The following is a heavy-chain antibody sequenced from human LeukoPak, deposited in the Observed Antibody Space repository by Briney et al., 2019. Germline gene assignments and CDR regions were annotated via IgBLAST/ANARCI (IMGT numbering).Heavy chain of an antibody. J-gene: IGHJ4*02. CDR3: ATGSEYSSSWYYFDY. D-gene: IGHD6-13*01. Sequence: GGSLRLSCAASGFTFSTYAMSWVRQAPGKGLEWFSGISSCSGTTYYADSVKGRFTISRDNSKNTLYLQMNSLRAEDTAVYYCATGSEYSSSWYYFDYWGQGTLVTVSS. V-gene: IGHV3-23*01. CDR2: ISSCSGTT. CDR1: GFTFSTYA.